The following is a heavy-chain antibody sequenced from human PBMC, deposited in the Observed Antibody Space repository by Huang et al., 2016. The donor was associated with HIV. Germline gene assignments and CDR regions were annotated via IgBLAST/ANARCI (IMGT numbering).Heavy chain of an antibody. J-gene: IGHJ5*02. V-gene: IGHV4-59*02. CDR1: GDSVSSHY. CDR2: VYDRGTN. CDR3: VRDQGRLAVGGIDNWFDP. Sequence: QVRLQESGPGLVKPSETLSLSCTVSGDSVSSHYWGWIRHPPGKGREWIGTVYDRGTNKNNPRLKSRITISVDTSKNGFSLNITSVSAADTAMYFCVRDQGRLAVGGIDNWFDPWGQGALVTVSS. D-gene: IGHD6-19*01.